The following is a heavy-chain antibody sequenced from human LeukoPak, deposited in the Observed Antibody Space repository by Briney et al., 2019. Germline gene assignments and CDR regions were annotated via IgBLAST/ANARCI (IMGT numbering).Heavy chain of an antibody. V-gene: IGHV4-61*02. CDR1: GGSISSGSYY. Sequence: SETLSLTCTASGGSISSGSYYWSWIRQPAGKGLEWIGRIYTSGSTNYNPSLKSRVNISVDTSKNHFSLKLSSVTAADTAVYYCARALLVTSFDYWGQGTLVTVSS. J-gene: IGHJ4*02. CDR3: ARALLVTSFDY. D-gene: IGHD2-8*02. CDR2: IYTSGST.